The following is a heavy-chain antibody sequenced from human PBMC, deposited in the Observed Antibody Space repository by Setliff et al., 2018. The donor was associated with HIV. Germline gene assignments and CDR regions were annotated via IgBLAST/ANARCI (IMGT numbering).Heavy chain of an antibody. Sequence: ASVKVSCKVSGYTLTELSRHWVRQAPGKGLEWMGGFDPEDGNTIYAQKFQGRVTMTADTSTDTAYMELSSLRSEDTAVYYCATVSHTNVATHDAFDIWGQGTMVTVSS. J-gene: IGHJ3*02. CDR3: ATVSHTNVATHDAFDI. CDR2: FDPEDGNT. V-gene: IGHV1-24*01. D-gene: IGHD5-12*01. CDR1: GYTLTELS.